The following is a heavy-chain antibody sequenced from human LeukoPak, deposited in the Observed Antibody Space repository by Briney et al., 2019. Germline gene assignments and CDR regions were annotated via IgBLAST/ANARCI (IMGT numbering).Heavy chain of an antibody. V-gene: IGHV3-66*01. CDR3: ASGWLVPYFDY. D-gene: IGHD6-19*01. J-gene: IGHJ4*02. Sequence: GGSLRLSCAASGFTVSSNYMSWVRQAPGKGLEWVSVIYSGGSTYYADSVKGRFTISRDNSKNTLYLQMNSLRAEDTAVYYCASGWLVPYFDYWGQGTLVTVSS. CDR1: GFTVSSNY. CDR2: IYSGGST.